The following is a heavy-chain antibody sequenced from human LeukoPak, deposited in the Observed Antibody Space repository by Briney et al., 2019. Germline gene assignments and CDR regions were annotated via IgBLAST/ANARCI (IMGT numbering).Heavy chain of an antibody. V-gene: IGHV4-34*01. CDR3: ASQDTIFGVIDFDY. CDR1: GFTFSSYW. J-gene: IGHJ4*02. CDR2: INHSGST. D-gene: IGHD3-3*01. Sequence: PGGSLRLSCAASGFTFSSYWMSWVRQAPGKGLEWIGEINHSGSTNYNPSLKSRVTISVDTSKNQFSLKLSSATAADTAVYYCASQDTIFGVIDFDYWGQGTLVTVSS.